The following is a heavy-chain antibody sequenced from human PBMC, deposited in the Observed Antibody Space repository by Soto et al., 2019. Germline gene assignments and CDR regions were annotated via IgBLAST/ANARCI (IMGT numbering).Heavy chain of an antibody. Sequence: GSLRLSCAASAFTFSTYWMSWVRQAPGKGLEWVANIKQDGSEKYYVDSVKGRFTISRDNAKNSLYLQMNSLRAEDTAVYYCARGSTYYYDSSGYYIYYFDYWGQGTLVTVSS. D-gene: IGHD3-22*01. V-gene: IGHV3-7*03. CDR3: ARGSTYYYDSSGYYIYYFDY. J-gene: IGHJ4*02. CDR2: IKQDGSEK. CDR1: AFTFSTYW.